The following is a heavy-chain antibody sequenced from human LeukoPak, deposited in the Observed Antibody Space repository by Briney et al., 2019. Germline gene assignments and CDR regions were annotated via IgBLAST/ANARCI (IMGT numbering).Heavy chain of an antibody. Sequence: ASVKVSCKASGYTFTSYYMHWVRQAPGEGLEWMGIINPSGGSTSYAQKFQGRVTMTRDTSTSTVYMEVSSLRSEDTAVYYCARDRPGYYGSGSYYNVRYYYGMDVWGKGTTVTVSS. J-gene: IGHJ6*04. CDR1: GYTFTSYY. D-gene: IGHD3-10*01. V-gene: IGHV1-46*01. CDR3: ARDRPGYYGSGSYYNVRYYYGMDV. CDR2: INPSGGST.